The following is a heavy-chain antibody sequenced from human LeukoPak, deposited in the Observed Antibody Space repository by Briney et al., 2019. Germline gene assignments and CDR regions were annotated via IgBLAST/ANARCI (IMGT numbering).Heavy chain of an antibody. Sequence: SETLSLTCTVSGGSISSYYWSWIRQPPGKGLEWIGYIYYSGSTNYNPSLKSRATISVDTSKNQFSLKLSSVTAADTAVYYCARERVQYYDFWSGPGYWFDPWGQGTLVTVSS. CDR2: IYYSGST. CDR1: GGSISSYY. D-gene: IGHD3-3*01. CDR3: ARERVQYYDFWSGPGYWFDP. V-gene: IGHV4-59*01. J-gene: IGHJ5*02.